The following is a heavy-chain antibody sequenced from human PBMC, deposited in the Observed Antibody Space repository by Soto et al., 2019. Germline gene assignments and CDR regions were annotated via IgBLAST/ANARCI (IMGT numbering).Heavy chain of an antibody. J-gene: IGHJ4*02. D-gene: IGHD6-19*01. CDR3: ARAGGLGAVAADY. CDR1: GGSISSGDSS. CDR2: IYHSGST. Sequence: QLQLQESGSGLVKPSQTLSLTCAVSGGSISSGDSSWSWIRQTPGTGLEGIGYIYHSGSTYYNPSLKSRVTISVDSSKNQFSLKLRSVTAADTAVYYCARAGGLGAVAADYWGQGTLVTVSS. V-gene: IGHV4-30-2*01.